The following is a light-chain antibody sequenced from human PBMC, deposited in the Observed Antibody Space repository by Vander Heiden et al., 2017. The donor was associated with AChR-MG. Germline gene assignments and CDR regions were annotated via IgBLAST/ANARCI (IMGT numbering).Light chain of an antibody. CDR1: QSISSW. Sequence: DIQMTQSPSTLSASVGDRVTITCRASQSISSWLAWYQQKPGKAPKLLIYDASSLESGVPSRFSGSGSGTEFTLTISSLQPDDFATYYCQHENSFSVTFGQGTKVEIK. CDR3: QHENSFSVT. V-gene: IGKV1-5*01. J-gene: IGKJ1*01. CDR2: DAS.